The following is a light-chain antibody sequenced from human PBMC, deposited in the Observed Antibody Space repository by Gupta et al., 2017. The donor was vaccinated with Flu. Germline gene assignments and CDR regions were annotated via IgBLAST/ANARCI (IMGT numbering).Light chain of an antibody. CDR3: QQRGNRPHPT. J-gene: IGKJ4*01. V-gene: IGKV3-11*01. CDR2: YAL. Sequence: PLESPRLLIYYALKSPTGIPARFSGSGSGTDFTLIVSSVEPEDFAVYYCQQRGNRPHPTLGGWTKGEIK.